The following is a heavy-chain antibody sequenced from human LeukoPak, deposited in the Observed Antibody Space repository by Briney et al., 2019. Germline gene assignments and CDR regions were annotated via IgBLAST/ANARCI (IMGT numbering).Heavy chain of an antibody. J-gene: IGHJ4*02. D-gene: IGHD3-10*01. Sequence: GGSLRLSCAVSGITLSNYGMSWVRQAPGKGLEWVAGISGSGGSTNYADSVKGRFTISRDNPKNTLYLQMNSPRAEDTAVYFCAKRGIVIRAVIIVGFHKEAYYFDYWGQGALVTVSS. CDR3: AKRGIVIRAVIIVGFHKEAYYFDY. CDR1: GITLSNYG. V-gene: IGHV3-23*01. CDR2: ISGSGGST.